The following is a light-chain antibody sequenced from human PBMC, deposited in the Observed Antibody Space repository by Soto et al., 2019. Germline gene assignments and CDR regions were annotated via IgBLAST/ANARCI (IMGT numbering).Light chain of an antibody. CDR3: AAYDDSLKEV. CDR1: TSNVGNNA. V-gene: IGLV1-44*01. CDR2: NNN. Sequence: QSVLTQPPSASGTPGQRVTISCSGSTSNVGNNAVHWYQQLPGTAPKLLIHNNNQRPSGVPDRFSGSKSGTSASLAISGLQSEDEADYYCAAYDDSLKEVFGGGTKVTVL. J-gene: IGLJ3*02.